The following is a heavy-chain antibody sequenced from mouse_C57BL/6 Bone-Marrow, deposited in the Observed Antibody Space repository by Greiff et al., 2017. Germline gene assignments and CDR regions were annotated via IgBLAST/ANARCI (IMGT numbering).Heavy chain of an antibody. J-gene: IGHJ1*03. Sequence: QVQLQQSGPELVKPGASVKLSCKASGYNFTSYDINWVKQRPGQGLEWIGWIYPRDGSTKNTETLKGKATWTVDTSSSTAYMELHILTSEDSAVYFCARLEFYGISGDWYFDVWGTGTTVTVSS. CDR1: GYNFTSYD. D-gene: IGHD1-1*01. V-gene: IGHV1-85*01. CDR2: IYPRDGST. CDR3: ARLEFYGISGDWYFDV.